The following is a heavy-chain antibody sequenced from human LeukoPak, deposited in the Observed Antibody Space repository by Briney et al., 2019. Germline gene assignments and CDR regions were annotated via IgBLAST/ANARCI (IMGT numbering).Heavy chain of an antibody. CDR1: GFTFTSYA. J-gene: IGHJ5*02. CDR2: VSGSGGST. CDR3: ARDGRPRRSYSSGWYWFDP. Sequence: PGGSLRLSCAASGFTFTSYAMTWVRQAPGKGLEWVSGVSGSGGSTYYADSVKGRFTISRDNSKNSLYLQMNSLRDEDTAVYYCARDGRPRRSYSSGWYWFDPWGQGTLVTVSS. V-gene: IGHV3-23*01. D-gene: IGHD6-19*01.